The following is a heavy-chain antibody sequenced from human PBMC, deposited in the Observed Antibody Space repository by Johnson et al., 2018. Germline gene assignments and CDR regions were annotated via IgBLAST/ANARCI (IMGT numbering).Heavy chain of an antibody. CDR1: GFTFSSYG. Sequence: VQLVQSGGGVVQPGSSLRLSCAASGFTFSSYGMHWVRQAPGKGLEWVSAISGSGGSTYYADSVKGRFTISRDNSKNTLYLQMNSLRAEDKAVYYCAKDGYSYGWDPRDAFDIWGQGTMVTVSS. CDR2: ISGSGGST. J-gene: IGHJ3*02. CDR3: AKDGYSYGWDPRDAFDI. D-gene: IGHD5-18*01. V-gene: IGHV3-23*04.